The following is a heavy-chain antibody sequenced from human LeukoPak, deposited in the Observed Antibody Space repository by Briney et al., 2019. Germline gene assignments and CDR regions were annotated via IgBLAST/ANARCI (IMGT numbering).Heavy chain of an antibody. V-gene: IGHV3-30*04. CDR2: ISYDGSNK. CDR3: ARVPFVVVPAAIDY. J-gene: IGHJ4*02. Sequence: GRSLRLSCAASGFNFSSYAMHWVRQAPGKGLGWGAVISYDGSNKYYADSVKGRFTISRDNSKNTLYLQMNSLRAEDTAVYYCARVPFVVVPAAIDYWGQGTLVTVSS. D-gene: IGHD2-2*01. CDR1: GFNFSSYA.